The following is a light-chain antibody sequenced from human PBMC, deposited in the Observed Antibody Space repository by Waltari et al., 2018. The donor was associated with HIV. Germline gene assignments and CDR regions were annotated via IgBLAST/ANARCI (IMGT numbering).Light chain of an antibody. CDR2: KDS. Sequence: SYELPQPPSVSVSPVHTARITWPGAVLPNQSTFWYQQKSDQAPVLVVYKDSERPAGIPERFSGSSSGTTVTLFIDGVQAEDEADYYCQAADSSGSYFVFGTGTKVTVL. CDR1: VLPNQS. V-gene: IGLV3-25*03. J-gene: IGLJ1*01. CDR3: QAADSSGSYFV.